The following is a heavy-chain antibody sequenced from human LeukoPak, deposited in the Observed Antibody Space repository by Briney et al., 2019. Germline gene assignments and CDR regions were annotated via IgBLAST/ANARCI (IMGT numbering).Heavy chain of an antibody. CDR3: ARDSRLRYFDWFSRFDP. Sequence: ASVKVSCKASGYTFTGYYMHWVRQAPGQGLEWMGIINPSGGSTSYAQKFQGRVTMTRDTSTSTVYMELSSLRSEDTAVYYCARDSRLRYFDWFSRFDPWGQGTLVTVSS. CDR1: GYTFTGYY. CDR2: INPSGGST. D-gene: IGHD3-9*01. J-gene: IGHJ5*02. V-gene: IGHV1-46*01.